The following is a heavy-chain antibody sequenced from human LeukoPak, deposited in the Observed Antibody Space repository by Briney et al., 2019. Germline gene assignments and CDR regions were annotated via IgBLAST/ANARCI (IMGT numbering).Heavy chain of an antibody. CDR1: GYTFTNYY. D-gene: IGHD5-12*01. CDR2: INPSGGGT. Sequence: ASVKVSCKASGYTFTNYYMHWMRHAPGQGLEWMGIINPSGGGTIYAQKFQGRVTMTRDTSTTTVYMELSSLGSEDTAVYYCAREWPHTYRFDPWGQGTLVTVSS. V-gene: IGHV1-46*01. CDR3: AREWPHTYRFDP. J-gene: IGHJ5*02.